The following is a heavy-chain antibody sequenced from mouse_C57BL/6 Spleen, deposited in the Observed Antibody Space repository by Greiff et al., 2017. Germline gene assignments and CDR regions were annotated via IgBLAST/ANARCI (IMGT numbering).Heavy chain of an antibody. CDR1: GYSITSGYY. D-gene: IGHD4-1*01. J-gene: IGHJ2*01. V-gene: IGHV3-6*01. CDR3: ARDTNWDYFDC. Sequence: VQLKESGPGLVKPSQSLSLTCSVTGYSITSGYYWNWIRQFPGNKLEWMGYISYDGSNNYNPYLKNRISITRDTSKNQFFLKLNSVTTEDTATYYCARDTNWDYFDCWGQGTTLTVSS. CDR2: ISYDGSN.